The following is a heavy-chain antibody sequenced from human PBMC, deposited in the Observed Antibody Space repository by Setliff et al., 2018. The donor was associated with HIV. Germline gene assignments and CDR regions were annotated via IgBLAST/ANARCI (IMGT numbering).Heavy chain of an antibody. Sequence: SETLSLTCIVSGESISSKNYYWGWIRQPPGKGLEWIGSINYSGSTYYNPSLKSRVTISGDTSKNQFSLRLHSVTAADTAVYYCARDPPGYGDSNDYWGQGTLVTVSS. J-gene: IGHJ4*02. CDR3: ARDPPGYGDSNDY. V-gene: IGHV4-39*07. D-gene: IGHD4-17*01. CDR2: INYSGST. CDR1: GESISSKNYY.